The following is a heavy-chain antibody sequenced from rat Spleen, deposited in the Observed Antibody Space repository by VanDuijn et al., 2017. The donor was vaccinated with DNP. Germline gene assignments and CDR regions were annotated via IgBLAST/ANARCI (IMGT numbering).Heavy chain of an antibody. D-gene: IGHD1-12*02. Sequence: EVQLVESGGGLVQPGRSLKLSCAVSGITFSDHNMAWVRQAPKKGLEWVAKITYDGGNTYYRDSVKDRFTISRDNAKSTLYLQMNSLRSEDTATYYCARSNTYYDGTYYYWYFDFWGPGTMVTVSS. CDR2: ITYDGGNT. CDR1: GITFSDHN. CDR3: ARSNTYYDGTYYYWYFDF. V-gene: IGHV5-7*01. J-gene: IGHJ1*01.